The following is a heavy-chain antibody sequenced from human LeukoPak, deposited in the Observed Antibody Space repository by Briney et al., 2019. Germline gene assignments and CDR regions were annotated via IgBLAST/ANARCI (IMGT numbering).Heavy chain of an antibody. V-gene: IGHV3-30*18. J-gene: IGHJ6*02. D-gene: IGHD3-9*01. CDR1: GFTFSSYG. CDR3: AKDYHILISNYHYFGMDV. CDR2: ISYDGSNK. Sequence: GGSLRLSCAASGFTFSSYGMHWVRQAPGKGLEWVAVISYDGSNKYYADSVKGRFTISRDNSKNTLYLQMNSLRAEDTAVYYCAKDYHILISNYHYFGMDVWGQGTTVTVSS.